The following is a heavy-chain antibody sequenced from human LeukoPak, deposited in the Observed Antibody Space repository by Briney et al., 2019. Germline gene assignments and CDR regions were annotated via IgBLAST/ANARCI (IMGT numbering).Heavy chain of an antibody. CDR1: GYSFTSYW. CDR3: ARLSRWLQCPWPGEFDY. V-gene: IGHV5-51*01. J-gene: IGHJ4*02. D-gene: IGHD5-24*01. CDR2: IYPGDSDT. Sequence: KPGESLKISCKGSGYSFTSYWIGWVRQMPGKGLEWMGIIYPGDSDTRYSPSFQGQVTISADKSISTAYLQWSSLKASDTAMYYCARLSRWLQCPWPGEFDYWGQGTLVTVSS.